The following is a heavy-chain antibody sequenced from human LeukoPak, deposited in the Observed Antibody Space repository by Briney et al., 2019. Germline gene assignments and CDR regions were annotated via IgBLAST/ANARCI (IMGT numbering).Heavy chain of an antibody. Sequence: SETLSLTCAVYGGSFSGYYWSWIRQPPGKGLEWIGSIYHSGSTYYNPSLKSRVTISVDTSKNHFSLKLSSVTAADTAVYYCARMSYNYVTGDYWGQGTLVAVSS. CDR2: IYHSGST. V-gene: IGHV4-34*01. CDR1: GGSFSGYY. J-gene: IGHJ4*02. D-gene: IGHD5-24*01. CDR3: ARMSYNYVTGDY.